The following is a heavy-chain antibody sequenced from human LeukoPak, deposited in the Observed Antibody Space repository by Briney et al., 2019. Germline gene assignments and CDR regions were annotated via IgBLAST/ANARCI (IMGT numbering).Heavy chain of an antibody. Sequence: GGSLRLSCVASGFTFGSYDMTWVRQAPGKGLEWVANINLDGSVKFYVDSVKGRFTISRDNAKNSLYLQMDSLRAEDTAVYFCAGWNGWCSWGQGTLVTVSS. D-gene: IGHD1-1*01. J-gene: IGHJ5*02. CDR3: AGWNGWCS. CDR2: INLDGSVK. CDR1: GFTFGSYD. V-gene: IGHV3-7*04.